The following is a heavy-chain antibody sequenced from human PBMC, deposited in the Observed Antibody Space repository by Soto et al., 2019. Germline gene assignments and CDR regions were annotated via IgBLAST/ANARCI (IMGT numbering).Heavy chain of an antibody. CDR3: ARETSDSTVAFDC. D-gene: IGHD4-17*01. J-gene: IGHJ4*02. CDR1: GFTFSSYF. V-gene: IGHV3-30-3*01. Sequence: QVQLVESGGGVVQPGTSLRLSRAASGFTFSSYFMHCVRQAPGKGLEWVAVISYDGSIKYYADSVKRRFTISRDNSKNTLYLQMDSLRTEDTAGYYCARETSDSTVAFDCWGQGTLVTVSS. CDR2: ISYDGSIK.